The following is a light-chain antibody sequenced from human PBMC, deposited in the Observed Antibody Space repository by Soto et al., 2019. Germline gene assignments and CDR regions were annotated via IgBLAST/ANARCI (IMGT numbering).Light chain of an antibody. CDR2: GAS. Sequence: ESLLMFSPGTLSLSPGERATLSWSASQTVNTNLAWYQQKPGQGPRLLIYGASTRATSIPARFSGSGSRTEFTLTISNLQSEDFAVYCCQQYDNWPYTFGQGTKVDIK. V-gene: IGKV3-15*01. J-gene: IGKJ2*01. CDR3: QQYDNWPYT. CDR1: QTVNTN.